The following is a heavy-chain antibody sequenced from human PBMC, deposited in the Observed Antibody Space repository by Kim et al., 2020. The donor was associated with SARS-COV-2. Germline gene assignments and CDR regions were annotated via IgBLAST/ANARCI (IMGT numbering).Heavy chain of an antibody. V-gene: IGHV3-48*02. Sequence: GGSLRLSCVGSGFTISSNNMNWVRQAPGKGLQWVSYITSSGTIFYTDSVRGRFTISRDNAKNSLYLQMNSLRDEDTAAYYCAWGWLAAWGQGTLVTVSS. CDR2: ITSSGTI. J-gene: IGHJ5*02. CDR1: GFTISSNN. D-gene: IGHD6-19*01. CDR3: AWGWLAA.